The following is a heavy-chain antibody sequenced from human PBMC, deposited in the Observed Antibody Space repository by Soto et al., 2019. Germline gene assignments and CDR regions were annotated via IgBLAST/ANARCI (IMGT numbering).Heavy chain of an antibody. CDR3: AREDPYDKGMDV. CDR2: IKSKTDGGTT. J-gene: IGHJ6*02. CDR1: GFTFSNAW. D-gene: IGHD3-22*01. Sequence: GSLRLSCAASGFTFSNAWISWVRQAPGKGLEWVGRIKSKTDGGTTDYAAPVKGRFTISRDDSKNTLYLQMNSLRAGDTAVYYCAREDPYDKGMDVWGQGTTVTVSS. V-gene: IGHV3-15*01.